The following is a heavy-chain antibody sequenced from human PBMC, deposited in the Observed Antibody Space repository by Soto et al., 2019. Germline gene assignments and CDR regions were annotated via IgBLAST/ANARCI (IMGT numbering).Heavy chain of an antibody. CDR2: IYHSGST. D-gene: IGHD3-9*01. J-gene: IGHJ5*02. CDR3: ARGESYDILTGYFDWFDP. CDR1: GGSISSGGYS. V-gene: IGHV4-30-2*01. Sequence: QLQLQESGSGLVKPSQTLSLTCAVSGGSISSGGYSWSWIRQPPGKGLEWIGYIYHSGSTYYNPSLKSRVTISVDRSKNQFSLKLSSVTAAGTAVYYCARGESYDILTGYFDWFDPWGQGTLVTVSS.